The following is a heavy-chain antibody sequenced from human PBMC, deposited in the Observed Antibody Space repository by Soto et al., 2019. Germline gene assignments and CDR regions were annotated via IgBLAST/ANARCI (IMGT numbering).Heavy chain of an antibody. CDR1: GFTFSSYS. CDR3: ARDSSGL. J-gene: IGHJ4*02. D-gene: IGHD3-22*01. Sequence: EVQLAESGGGLVQPGGSLRLSCAASGFTFSSYSMIWVRQAPGKGLEWVSYISSSSNTIYYADSVKGRFTISRDNAKNSLYLQMNSLRAEDTAVYYCARDSSGLWGQGTLVTVSS. CDR2: ISSSSNTI. V-gene: IGHV3-48*01.